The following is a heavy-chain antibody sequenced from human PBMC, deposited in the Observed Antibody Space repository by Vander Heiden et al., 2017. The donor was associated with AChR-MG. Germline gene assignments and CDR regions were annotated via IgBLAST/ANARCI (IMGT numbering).Heavy chain of an antibody. CDR2: IIPIFGTA. J-gene: IGHJ4*02. Sequence: QVQLVQSGAEVKKPGSSVKVSCKASGGTFSSYAISWVRQAPGQGLEWMGGIIPIFGTANYAQKFQGRVTITADKSTSTAYMELSSLRSEDTAVYYCAREEHDPYYYDSSGYFGYWGQGTLVTVSS. CDR1: GGTFSSYA. V-gene: IGHV1-69*06. D-gene: IGHD3-22*01. CDR3: AREEHDPYYYDSSGYFGY.